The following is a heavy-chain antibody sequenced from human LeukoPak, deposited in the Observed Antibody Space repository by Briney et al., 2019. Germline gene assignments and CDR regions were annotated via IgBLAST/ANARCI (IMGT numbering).Heavy chain of an antibody. CDR1: GSTFSSYT. CDR3: ARRTNYDFDC. V-gene: IGHV3-21*01. CDR2: ISSSGNYI. J-gene: IGHJ4*02. Sequence: GGSLRLSCAASGSTFSSYTMNWVRQAPGKGLEWVSSISSSGNYIYYADSLKGRFTISRDNAKSSLFLQINSLRAEDTAIYYCARRTNYDFDCWGQGTLVAVSS. D-gene: IGHD2-8*01.